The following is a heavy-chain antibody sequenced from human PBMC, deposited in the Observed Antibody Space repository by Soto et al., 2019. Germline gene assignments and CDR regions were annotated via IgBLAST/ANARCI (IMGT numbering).Heavy chain of an antibody. D-gene: IGHD3-22*01. CDR1: GFTVSSNY. Sequence: PGGSLRLSCAASGFTVSSNYMSWVRQAPGKGLEWVSVIYSGGSTYYADSVKGRFTISRDNSKNTLYLQMNSLRAEDTAVYYCARDGGFYYYDSSGYYAEYFQHWGQGTLVTVSS. CDR3: ARDGGFYYYDSSGYYAEYFQH. CDR2: IYSGGST. V-gene: IGHV3-53*01. J-gene: IGHJ1*01.